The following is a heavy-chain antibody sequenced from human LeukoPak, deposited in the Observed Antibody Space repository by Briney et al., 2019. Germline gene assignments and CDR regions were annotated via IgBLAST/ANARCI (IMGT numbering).Heavy chain of an antibody. D-gene: IGHD3-3*01. CDR1: RFTFSNYV. J-gene: IGHJ4*02. CDR3: ARDERLLSFLK. V-gene: IGHV3-30*03. CDR2: ISYDGSDK. Sequence: PGGSLRLSCAASRFTFSNYVMHWVRQAPGKGLEWVAVISYDGSDKYYADSVKGRFTISRDNSKNTLYLQMNSLRAEDTAIYYCARDERLLSFLKWGQGTLVTVSS.